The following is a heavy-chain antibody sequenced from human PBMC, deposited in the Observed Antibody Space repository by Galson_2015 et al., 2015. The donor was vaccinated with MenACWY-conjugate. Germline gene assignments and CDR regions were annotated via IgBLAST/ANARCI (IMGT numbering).Heavy chain of an antibody. CDR1: GFTFRQYA. J-gene: IGHJ6*03. Sequence: SLRLSCAVSGFTFRQYAMSWVRQAPGTGLEWVAIISDSGAATHYIDSVKGRFTISRDNSKNTLYLQMSRLRAEDTALYYCAKDVYMDVGSKGTTVSVSS. CDR2: ISDSGAAT. CDR3: AKDVYMDV. V-gene: IGHV3-23*01.